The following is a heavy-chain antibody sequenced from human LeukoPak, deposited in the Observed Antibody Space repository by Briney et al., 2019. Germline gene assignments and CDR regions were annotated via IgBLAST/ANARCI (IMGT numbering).Heavy chain of an antibody. CDR3: ARDQRCSGGSCYNWFDP. CDR2: ISSSSSYI. V-gene: IGHV3-21*01. Sequence: GGSLRLSCAASGFTFSSYSMNWVRQAPGKGLEWVSSISSSSSYIYYADSVKGRFTISRDNAKNSLYLQMNSLRAEDTAVHYCARDQRCSGGSCYNWFDPWGQGTLVTVSS. J-gene: IGHJ5*02. CDR1: GFTFSSYS. D-gene: IGHD2-15*01.